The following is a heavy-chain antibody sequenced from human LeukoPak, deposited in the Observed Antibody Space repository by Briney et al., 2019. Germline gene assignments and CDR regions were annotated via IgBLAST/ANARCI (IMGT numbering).Heavy chain of an antibody. CDR1: GFTFSSYA. Sequence: GRSLRLSCAASGFTFSSYAMHWVRQAPGKGLEWVAVIPYDGSNKYYADSVKGRFTISRDNSKNTLYLQMNSLRAEDTAVYYCARCPLIVVVPAAMPNWFDPWGQGTLVTVSS. V-gene: IGHV3-30*01. J-gene: IGHJ5*02. D-gene: IGHD2-2*01. CDR3: ARCPLIVVVPAAMPNWFDP. CDR2: IPYDGSNK.